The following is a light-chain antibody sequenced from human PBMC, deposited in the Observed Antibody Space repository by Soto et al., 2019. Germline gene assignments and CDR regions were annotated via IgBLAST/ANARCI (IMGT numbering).Light chain of an antibody. J-gene: IGKJ4*01. CDR2: GAS. V-gene: IGKV3-20*01. Sequence: EMVLPQSPGTLSLSPGERATLSCRASQSVSSSYLAWYQQKPGQAPRLLIYGASSRATGIPDRFSGSGSGTDFTLTISRLEPEDFAVYYCQQYGSSPPLTFGGGTKVDI. CDR3: QQYGSSPPLT. CDR1: QSVSSSY.